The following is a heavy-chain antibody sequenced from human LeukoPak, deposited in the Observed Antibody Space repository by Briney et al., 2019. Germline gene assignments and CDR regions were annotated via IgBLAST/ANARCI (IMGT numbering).Heavy chain of an antibody. CDR3: TRGGYGSSKFWGD. CDR1: GFNFISYW. CDR2: IKKDASEK. J-gene: IGHJ3*01. D-gene: IGHD3-16*01. Sequence: GGSLRLSCAASGFNFISYWMTWVRQAPGKGLEWVANIKKDASEKYYVDSVKGRFTISRDDARNSLYLQMNSLRADDTAIHYCTRGGYGSSKFWGDWGQGTMVTVSS. V-gene: IGHV3-7*01.